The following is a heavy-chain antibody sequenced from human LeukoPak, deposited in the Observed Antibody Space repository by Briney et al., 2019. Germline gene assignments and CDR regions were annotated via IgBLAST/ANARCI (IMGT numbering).Heavy chain of an antibody. D-gene: IGHD2-8*01. V-gene: IGHV3-48*01. Sequence: PGGSLRLSCAASGFTFSSYSMNWVRQAPGKRLEWVSYISSSSSTIYYADSVKGRFTISRDNAKNSPYLQMNSLRAEDTAVYYCYTDIVPPGVDYWGQGTLVTVSS. J-gene: IGHJ4*02. CDR2: ISSSSSTI. CDR3: YTDIVPPGVDY. CDR1: GFTFSSYS.